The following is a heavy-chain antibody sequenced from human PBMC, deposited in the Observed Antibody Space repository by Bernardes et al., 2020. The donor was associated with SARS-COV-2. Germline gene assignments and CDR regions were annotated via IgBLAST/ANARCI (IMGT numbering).Heavy chain of an antibody. J-gene: IGHJ6*02. CDR2: FYYGGST. V-gene: IGHV4-39*01. Sequence: SETLSLTCSVSNGSMSSGSYYWGWVRQPPGKGLEWIGSFYYGGSTYYSPSLKTRVTISVDTPKNEFSLKLSSVTAADTAVYYCARHPSSYYGMDVWGQGTTVSV. CDR1: NGSMSSGSYY. CDR3: ARHPSSYYGMDV.